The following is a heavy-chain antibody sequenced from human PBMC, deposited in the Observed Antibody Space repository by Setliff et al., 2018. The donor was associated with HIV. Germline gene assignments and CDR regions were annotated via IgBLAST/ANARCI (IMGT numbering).Heavy chain of an antibody. D-gene: IGHD3-10*01. V-gene: IGHV1-8*01. CDR3: SSGKGVGGVIITGGLDV. CDR2: MNPNTGVA. CDR1: GHTFNNYD. J-gene: IGHJ6*04. Sequence: ASVKVSCKASGHTFNNYDIHWVRRATGQGLEWMGWMNPNTGVAGYALKFHGGVTMTRDTSISTVYMELSSLTSEDTAVYWCSSGKGVGGVIITGGLDVWGKGTTVTVSS.